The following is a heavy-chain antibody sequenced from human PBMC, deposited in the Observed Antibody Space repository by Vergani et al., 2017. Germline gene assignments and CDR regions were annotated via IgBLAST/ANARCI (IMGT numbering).Heavy chain of an antibody. J-gene: IGHJ4*02. CDR1: GFTLSSYW. CDR3: ASVDTRLGNNR. D-gene: IGHD1-1*01. V-gene: IGHV3-7*01. CDR2: IKQDGSEK. Sequence: EVQLVESGGGLVQPGGSLRVSCAASGFTLSSYWMSWVRQAPGKGLEWVANIKQDGSEKSYGDSVKGRFSVSRDNAKNSLYLQMSSLRADDTAVYYCASVDTRLGNNRWGQGTLVTVSS.